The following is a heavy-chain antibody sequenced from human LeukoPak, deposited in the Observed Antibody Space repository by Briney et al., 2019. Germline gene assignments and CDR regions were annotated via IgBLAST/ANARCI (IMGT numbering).Heavy chain of an antibody. J-gene: IGHJ4*02. CDR1: GGSINSGAYY. D-gene: IGHD1-26*01. CDR3: ARVAHSGSLDY. CDR2: IYYSRST. V-gene: IGHV4-31*03. Sequence: SETLSLTRPVPGGSINSGAYYWNWIRQHPGKGLEWLGYIYYSRSTYYKPSLKSRVTISIDTSKNQFSLKLGSVTVADTAVYYCARVAHSGSLDYWGQGTLVTVSS.